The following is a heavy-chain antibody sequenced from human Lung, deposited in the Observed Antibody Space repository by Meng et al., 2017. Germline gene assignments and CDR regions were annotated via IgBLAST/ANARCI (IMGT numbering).Heavy chain of an antibody. V-gene: IGHV4-34*01. CDR1: GGSCSDYY. D-gene: IGHD4-11*01. J-gene: IGHJ4*02. CDR3: ARGPTTMAHDFDY. CDR2: INHSWST. Sequence: HVQLQQWGAGLLKPSETLSLISVVSGGSCSDYYWSWIRQPPGKGLEWIGEINHSWSTNYNPSLESRAPISVDTSQNNLSLKLSSVTAADSAVYYCARGPTTMAHDFDYWGQGTLVTVSS.